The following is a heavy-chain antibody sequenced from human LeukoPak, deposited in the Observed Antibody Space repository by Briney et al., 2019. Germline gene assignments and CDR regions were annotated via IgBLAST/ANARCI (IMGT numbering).Heavy chain of an antibody. V-gene: IGHV3-66*01. Sequence: PGGSLRLSCAASGFTVSSNYMSWVRQAPGKGLEWVSVIYSGGSTYYADSVKGRFTISRDNSRNTLYLQMNSLRAEDTAVYYCARDLCSGGSCYPTFDYWGQGTLVTVSS. CDR1: GFTVSSNY. CDR3: ARDLCSGGSCYPTFDY. D-gene: IGHD2-15*01. J-gene: IGHJ4*02. CDR2: IYSGGST.